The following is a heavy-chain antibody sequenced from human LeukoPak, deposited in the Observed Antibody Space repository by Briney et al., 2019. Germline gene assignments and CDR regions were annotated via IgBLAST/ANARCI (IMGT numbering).Heavy chain of an antibody. D-gene: IGHD1-1*01. CDR3: AREAWHNWNDLDY. Sequence: SVKVSCKASGGTFSSYATSWVRQAPGQGLEWMGGIIPIFGTANYAQKFQGRVTITADESTSTAYMELSSLRSEDTAVYYCAREAWHNWNDLDYWGQGTLVTVSS. CDR2: IIPIFGTA. CDR1: GGTFSSYA. V-gene: IGHV1-69*01. J-gene: IGHJ4*02.